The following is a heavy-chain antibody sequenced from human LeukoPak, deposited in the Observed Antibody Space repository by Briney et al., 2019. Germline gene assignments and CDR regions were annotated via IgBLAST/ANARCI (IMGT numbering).Heavy chain of an antibody. J-gene: IGHJ4*02. CDR3: ARSFWFGEFLDY. CDR1: GYTFTSYG. CDR2: ISAYNGNT. Sequence: ASVKVSCKASGYTFTSYGISWVRHAPGQGLEWMGWISAYNGNTNYAQKLKGRVTMTTDTSTSTAYMELRSLRSDDTAVYYCARSFWFGEFLDYWGQGTLVTVSS. V-gene: IGHV1-18*01. D-gene: IGHD3-10*01.